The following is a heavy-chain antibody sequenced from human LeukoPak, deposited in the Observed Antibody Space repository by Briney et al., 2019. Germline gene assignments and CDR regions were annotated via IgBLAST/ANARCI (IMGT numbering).Heavy chain of an antibody. J-gene: IGHJ6*02. Sequence: PSETLFLTCSVSDASINNISYFWGWIRQPPGKGLEWIGSIYYSGTTYHSPSLKSRVTVFLGTSKSQLSLSLYSVTAADTAVYYCARVGMVRGVIIMYYYYGMDVWGQGTTVTVSS. CDR1: DASINNISYF. D-gene: IGHD3-10*01. CDR3: ARVGMVRGVIIMYYYYGMDV. CDR2: IYYSGTT. V-gene: IGHV4-39*01.